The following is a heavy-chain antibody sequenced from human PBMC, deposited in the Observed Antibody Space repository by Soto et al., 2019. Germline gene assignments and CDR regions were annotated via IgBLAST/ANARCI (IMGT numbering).Heavy chain of an antibody. Sequence: SETLSLTCTVTGGPISSSGEYWGWVRQAPGKGLEGIGTISYSGSTYYKPSLMSRVTIAVDTSKKQFSLRLISVTAAGTAVYYCARGLSSSAYIDYWGQGPLVTVS. CDR3: ARGLSSSAYIDY. V-gene: IGHV4-39*01. CDR2: ISYSGST. D-gene: IGHD6-19*01. CDR1: GGPISSSGEY. J-gene: IGHJ4*02.